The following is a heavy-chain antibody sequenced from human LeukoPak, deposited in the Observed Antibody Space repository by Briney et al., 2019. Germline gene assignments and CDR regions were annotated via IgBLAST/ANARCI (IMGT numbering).Heavy chain of an antibody. CDR2: IYYSGST. D-gene: IGHD3-22*01. V-gene: IGHV4-30-4*01. CDR1: GGSISSGDYY. Sequence: SETLSLTCTVSGGSISSGDYYWSWIRQPPGKGLEWIGYIYYSGSTYYNPSLKSRVTISADTSKNQFSLKLSSVTAADTAVYYCAREALLSYYDSSGYYDYWGQGTLVTVSS. J-gene: IGHJ4*02. CDR3: AREALLSYYDSSGYYDY.